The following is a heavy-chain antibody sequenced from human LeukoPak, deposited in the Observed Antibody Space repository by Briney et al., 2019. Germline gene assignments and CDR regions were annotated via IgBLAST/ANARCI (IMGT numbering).Heavy chain of an antibody. J-gene: IGHJ4*01. CDR3: AKGIYSSGWSYFDY. CDR2: IKQDGSEK. V-gene: IGHV3-7*03. CDR1: GFTFSSYW. D-gene: IGHD6-19*01. Sequence: QPGGSLRLSCAASGFTFSSYWMSWVRQAPGKGLEWVANIKQDGSEKYYVDSVKGRFTISRDNAKNSLYLQMNSLRAEDTAVYYCAKGIYSSGWSYFDYWGHGTLVTVSS.